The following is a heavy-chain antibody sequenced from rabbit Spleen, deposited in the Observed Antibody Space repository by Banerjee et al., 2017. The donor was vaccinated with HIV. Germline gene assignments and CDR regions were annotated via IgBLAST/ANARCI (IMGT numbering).Heavy chain of an antibody. D-gene: IGHD4-1*01. CDR2: IDPVFGIT. Sequence: EESGGDLVQPEGSLTLTCKASGFDFSSYGVSWVRQVPGKGLEWIGYIDPVFGITYYANWVNGRFTISSHNAQNTLFLQLNSLTAADTATYFCVREVAAKFNLWGPGTLVTVS. V-gene: IGHV1S47*01. CDR3: VREVAAKFNL. J-gene: IGHJ4*01. CDR1: GFDFSSYG.